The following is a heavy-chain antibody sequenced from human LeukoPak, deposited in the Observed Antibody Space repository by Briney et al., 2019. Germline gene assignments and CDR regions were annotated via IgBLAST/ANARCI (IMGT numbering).Heavy chain of an antibody. V-gene: IGHV1-69*11. D-gene: IGHD3-10*01. CDR1: GGTFSTYS. CDR2: IIPILSQS. J-gene: IGHJ3*02. Sequence: SVKVSCKASGGTFSTYSNNWMRQAPGQGLEWMGRIIPILSQSNYAQKFQGTVSITADEFTETAYMELSSLRSDDTAVYYCATGGAYRDAFDIWGQGTMVTVSS. CDR3: ATGGAYRDAFDI.